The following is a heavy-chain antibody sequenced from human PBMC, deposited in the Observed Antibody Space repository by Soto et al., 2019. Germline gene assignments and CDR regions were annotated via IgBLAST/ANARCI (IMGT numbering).Heavy chain of an antibody. J-gene: IGHJ4*02. Sequence: QVQLVQSGAEVKKPGVSVKVSCKTSGYTFTNYYMHWVRQVPGQGLEWMGMINPSGGGTEYAQRFQARGARTSDTTTSTFYMALSSLTSEDTAVYYCARDAGTSGPCSRIWGQGTLVTVSS. V-gene: IGHV1-46*01. CDR3: ARDAGTSGPCSRI. CDR2: INPSGGGT. CDR1: GYTFTNYY. D-gene: IGHD1-26*01.